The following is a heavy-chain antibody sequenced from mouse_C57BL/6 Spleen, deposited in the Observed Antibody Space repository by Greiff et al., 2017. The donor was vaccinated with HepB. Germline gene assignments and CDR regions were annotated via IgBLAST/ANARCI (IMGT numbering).Heavy chain of an antibody. CDR3: ARYPIYDGYYYFDY. J-gene: IGHJ2*01. Sequence: QVQLQQSGAELVKPGASVKISCKASGYAFSSYWMNWVKQRPGKGLEWIGQIYPGDGDTNYNGKFKGKATLTADKSSSTAYMQLSSLTSEDSAVYFCARYPIYDGYYYFDYWGQGTTLTVSS. CDR1: GYAFSSYW. CDR2: IYPGDGDT. D-gene: IGHD2-3*01. V-gene: IGHV1-80*01.